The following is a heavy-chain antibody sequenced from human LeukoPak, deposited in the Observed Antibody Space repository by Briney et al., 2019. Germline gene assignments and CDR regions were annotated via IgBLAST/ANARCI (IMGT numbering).Heavy chain of an antibody. J-gene: IGHJ4*02. V-gene: IGHV3-64*01. D-gene: IGHD2-15*01. CDR2: ISSNGGST. CDR1: GFIFSSYA. Sequence: GSLXLSCAASGFIFSSYAMHWVRQAPGKGLEYVSAISSNGGSTYYANSVKGRFTISRDNSKNTLYLQMGSLRAEDMAVYYCARGCSGGSCYVYWGQGTLVTVSS. CDR3: ARGCSGGSCYVY.